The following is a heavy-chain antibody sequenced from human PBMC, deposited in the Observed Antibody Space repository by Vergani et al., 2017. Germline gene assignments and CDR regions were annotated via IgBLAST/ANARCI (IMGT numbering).Heavy chain of an antibody. CDR3: AKVWGLRLNYYGMDV. Sequence: QVQLVESGGGVVQPGRSLRLSCAASGFTFSSYVMHWVRQAPGKGLEWVAVISYDGSNKYYADSVKGRFTISRDNSKNTLYLQMNSLRAEDTAVYYCAKVWGLRLNYYGMDVWGQGTTVTVSS. D-gene: IGHD5-12*01. J-gene: IGHJ6*02. CDR1: GFTFSSYV. CDR2: ISYDGSNK. V-gene: IGHV3-30*18.